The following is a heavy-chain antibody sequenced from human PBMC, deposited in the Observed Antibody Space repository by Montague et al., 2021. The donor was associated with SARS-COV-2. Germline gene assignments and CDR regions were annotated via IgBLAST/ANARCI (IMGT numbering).Heavy chain of an antibody. Sequence: CAISGDSVSSNIATWNWIRQSPSRGLEWLGRTYYRSKWYNDYAESVKSRITIDPGTSKHQFSLHLNSVTPEDTAVHYCARIPVGSKYYFDFWGQGTLVTVSS. J-gene: IGHJ4*02. D-gene: IGHD2-2*01. CDR2: TYYRSKWYN. CDR1: GDSVSSNIAT. CDR3: ARIPVGSKYYFDF. V-gene: IGHV6-1*01.